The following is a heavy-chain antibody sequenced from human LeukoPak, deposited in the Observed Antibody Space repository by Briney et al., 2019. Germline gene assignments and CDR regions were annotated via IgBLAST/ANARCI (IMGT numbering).Heavy chain of an antibody. D-gene: IGHD3-22*01. J-gene: IGHJ4*02. CDR2: IIPIFGTA. Sequence: SVKVSCKASGGTFSSYAISWVRQAPGQGLEWMGGIIPIFGTANYAQKFQGRVTITADESTSTAYMELSSLRSEDTAVYYCARDRRMSKYYYVSSGYYDYWGQGTLVTVSS. CDR3: ARDRRMSKYYYVSSGYYDY. CDR1: GGTFSSYA. V-gene: IGHV1-69*13.